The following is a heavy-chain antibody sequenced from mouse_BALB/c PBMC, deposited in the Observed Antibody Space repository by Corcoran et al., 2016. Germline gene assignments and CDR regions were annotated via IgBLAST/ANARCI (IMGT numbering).Heavy chain of an antibody. D-gene: IGHD2-14*01. Sequence: DVQLQESGPGLVKPSQSLSLTCSVTGYSITSGYYWNWIRQFPGNKLEWMGYISYDGSNNYNPSLKNRISITRDTSKNQFFLKLNSVTTEDTATYYCARGNRYDGSLFDYWGQGTTLTVSS. CDR1: GYSITSGYY. V-gene: IGHV3-6*02. CDR3: ARGNRYDGSLFDY. J-gene: IGHJ2*01. CDR2: ISYDGSN.